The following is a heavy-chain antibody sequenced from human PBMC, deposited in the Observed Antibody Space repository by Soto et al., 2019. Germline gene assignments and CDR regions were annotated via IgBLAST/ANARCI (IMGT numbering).Heavy chain of an antibody. CDR3: ARDHLYSGSTLDY. J-gene: IGHJ4*02. V-gene: IGHV3-21*01. Sequence: GGSLRLSCAASGFTFSSYGMHWVRQAPGKGLEWVSSISSSSSYIYYADSVKGRFTISRDNAKNSLYLQMNSLRAEDTAVYYCARDHLYSGSTLDYWGQGTLVTVSS. CDR2: ISSSSSYI. D-gene: IGHD1-26*01. CDR1: GFTFSSYG.